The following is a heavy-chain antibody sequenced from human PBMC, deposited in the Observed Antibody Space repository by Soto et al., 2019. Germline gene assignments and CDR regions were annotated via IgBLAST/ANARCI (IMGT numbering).Heavy chain of an antibody. Sequence: EVQLVESGGGLVQPGRSLRLSCAASGFTFDDYAMHWVRQAPGKGLEWVSGISWNSGSKGYADSVKGRFTVSRDNAKNSVYLQMNSLRAEDTALYYCAKDRAAGGYYYGMDVWGQGTTVTVSS. CDR2: ISWNSGSK. V-gene: IGHV3-9*01. D-gene: IGHD2-15*01. CDR3: AKDRAAGGYYYGMDV. J-gene: IGHJ6*02. CDR1: GFTFDDYA.